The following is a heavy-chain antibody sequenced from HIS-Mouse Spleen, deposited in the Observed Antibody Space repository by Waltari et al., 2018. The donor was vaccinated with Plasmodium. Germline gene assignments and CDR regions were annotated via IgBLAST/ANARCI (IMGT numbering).Heavy chain of an antibody. CDR3: ARDRITGTSYFDY. CDR1: GGSISSSSSS. J-gene: IGHJ4*02. CDR2: IYYSGST. V-gene: IGHV4-39*07. Sequence: QLQLQESGPGLVKPSETLSLPCTVSGGSISSSSSSWGWIRQPPGKGLEWIGSIYYSGSTYYNPSLKSRVTISVDTSKNQFSLKLSSVTAADTAVYYCARDRITGTSYFDYWGQGTLVTVSS. D-gene: IGHD1-7*01.